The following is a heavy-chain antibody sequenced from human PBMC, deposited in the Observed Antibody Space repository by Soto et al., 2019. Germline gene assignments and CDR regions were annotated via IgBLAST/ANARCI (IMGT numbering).Heavy chain of an antibody. Sequence: GGSLRLSCAASGFTFSNYAINWVRQSPGKGLEWVSVISGSVGSTYYADSVKGRFTISRDNAKNSLYLQMNSLRAEDTAVYYCARGDSSSWSPHYYYYGMDVWGQGTTVTVSS. D-gene: IGHD6-13*01. CDR1: GFTFSNYA. J-gene: IGHJ6*02. CDR3: ARGDSSSWSPHYYYYGMDV. V-gene: IGHV3-23*01. CDR2: ISGSVGST.